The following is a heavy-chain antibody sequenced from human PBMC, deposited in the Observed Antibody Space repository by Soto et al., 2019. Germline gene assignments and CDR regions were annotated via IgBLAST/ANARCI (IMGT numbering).Heavy chain of an antibody. J-gene: IGHJ6*02. Sequence: QVQLVESGGGVVQPGRSLRLSCAASGLTFSSYAMHWSRQAPGKGLEGVAVISYDGSNKYYADSVKGRFTISRDNSKNTLYLQMNSLRAEDTAVYYCARDIAVAGTAYYYYGMDVWGQGTTVTVSS. CDR3: ARDIAVAGTAYYYYGMDV. CDR2: ISYDGSNK. D-gene: IGHD6-19*01. V-gene: IGHV3-30-3*01. CDR1: GLTFSSYA.